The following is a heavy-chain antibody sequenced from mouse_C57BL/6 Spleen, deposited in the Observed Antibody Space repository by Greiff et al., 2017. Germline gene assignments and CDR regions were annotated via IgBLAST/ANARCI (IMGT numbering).Heavy chain of an antibody. J-gene: IGHJ4*01. V-gene: IGHV1-83*01. CDR1: YTFTDYYM. CDR2: YPGSGNTY. Sequence: VQLQQSGPELVKPGASVKMSCKASGYTFTDYYMHWVKQKPGKGLEWIGEIYPGSGNTYYNEKFKGKATLTADTSSSTAYMQLSSLTSEDSAVYFCARRDYAMDYWGQGTSVTVSS. CDR3: RRDYAMDY.